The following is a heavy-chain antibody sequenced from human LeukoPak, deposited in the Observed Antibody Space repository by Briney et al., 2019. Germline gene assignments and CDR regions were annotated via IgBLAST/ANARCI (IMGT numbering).Heavy chain of an antibody. Sequence: SETLSLTCTVSGGSISTSSYYWGWIRQPPGKGLEWTGSIYYSGSTYYNPSLKSRVTVSVDTSKNQFSRKLSSVTAADTAVYYCARPAGAGLAAAGFWYFDLWGRGTLVTVSS. CDR3: ARPAGAGLAAAGFWYFDL. V-gene: IGHV4-39*01. CDR1: GGSISTSSYY. J-gene: IGHJ2*01. CDR2: IYYSGST. D-gene: IGHD6-13*01.